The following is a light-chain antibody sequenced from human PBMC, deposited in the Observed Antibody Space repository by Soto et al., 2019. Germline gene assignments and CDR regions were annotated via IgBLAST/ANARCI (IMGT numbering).Light chain of an antibody. J-gene: IGLJ3*02. CDR1: SSDVGGYNY. Sequence: QSALTQPRSASGSPGQSVTISCTGTSSDVGGYNYVSWYQHHPGKAPKLMIYEVSKRPSGVPDRFSGSKSANTASLTISGVQAEDEADYYCCSDAGSYTWVFGGGTKLTVL. CDR3: CSDAGSYTWV. CDR2: EVS. V-gene: IGLV2-11*01.